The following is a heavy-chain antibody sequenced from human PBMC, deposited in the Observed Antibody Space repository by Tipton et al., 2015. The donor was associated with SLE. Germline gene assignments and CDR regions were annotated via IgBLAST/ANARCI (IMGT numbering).Heavy chain of an antibody. J-gene: IGHJ3*02. D-gene: IGHD5-12*01. V-gene: IGHV3-30*02. CDR2: IRYDGSNK. CDR1: GFTFSSYG. CDR3: AKVMGLRRDALDI. Sequence: SLRLSCAASGFTFSSYGMHWVRQAPGKGLEWVAFIRYDGSNKYYADSVKGRFTISRDNSKNTLYLQMNSLRAEDTAVYYCAKVMGLRRDALDIWGQGTMVPVSS.